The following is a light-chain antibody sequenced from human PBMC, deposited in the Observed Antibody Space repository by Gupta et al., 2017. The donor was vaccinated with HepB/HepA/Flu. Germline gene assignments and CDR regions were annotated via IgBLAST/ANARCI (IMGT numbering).Light chain of an antibody. CDR1: QGVSSF. CDR2: DAS. V-gene: IGKV3-11*01. J-gene: IGKJ3*01. CDR3: QQRNSWPPT. Sequence: EIVLTQSPVTLSLSPGERATLPCSASQGVSSFLAWYLQKPGQAPRLLIFDASNRATGIPARFSGSGSGADFTLTIDSLEPEDFAVYYCQQRNSWPPTFGPGTKVDIK.